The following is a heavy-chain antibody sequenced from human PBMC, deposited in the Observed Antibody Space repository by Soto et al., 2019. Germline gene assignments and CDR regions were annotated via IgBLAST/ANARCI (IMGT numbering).Heavy chain of an antibody. D-gene: IGHD2-21*02. CDR2: IIPIFGTA. V-gene: IGHV1-69*13. J-gene: IGHJ6*02. CDR1: GGTFSSYA. Sequence: GASVKVSCKASGGTFSSYAISWVRQAPGQGLEWMGGIIPIFGTANYAQKFQGRVTITADESTSTAYMELSSLRSEDTAVYYCARDRGDQPLLSIREMDVWGQGTTVTVS. CDR3: ARDRGDQPLLSIREMDV.